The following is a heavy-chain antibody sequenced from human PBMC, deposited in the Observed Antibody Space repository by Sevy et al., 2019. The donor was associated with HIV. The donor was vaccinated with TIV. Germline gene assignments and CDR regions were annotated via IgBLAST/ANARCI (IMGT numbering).Heavy chain of an antibody. D-gene: IGHD3-10*01. V-gene: IGHV4-39*01. CDR1: GGSISSSSYY. J-gene: IGHJ1*01. CDR3: ARQYYYGSGSYPEYFQH. Sequence: SETLSLTCTVSGGSISSSSYYWGWIRQPPGKGLEWIGSIYYSGSTYYNPSLKSRATISVDTSKNQFSLKLSSVTAADTAVYYCARQYYYGSGSYPEYFQHWGRGTLVTVSS. CDR2: IYYSGST.